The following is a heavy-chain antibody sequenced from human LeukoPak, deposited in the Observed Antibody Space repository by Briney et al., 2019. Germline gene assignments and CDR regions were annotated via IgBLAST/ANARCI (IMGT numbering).Heavy chain of an antibody. J-gene: IGHJ4*02. D-gene: IGHD3-22*01. V-gene: IGHV3-48*04. CDR1: GFTFSSYS. CDR3: ARDLDDSSGVDY. Sequence: GRSLRLSCAASGFTFSSYSMNWVRQAPGKGLEWVSYISSTSSTIYYAESVKGRFTISRDNAKKSMYLQMNSLRAEDTAVYYCARDLDDSSGVDYWGQGTLVTVSS. CDR2: ISSTSSTI.